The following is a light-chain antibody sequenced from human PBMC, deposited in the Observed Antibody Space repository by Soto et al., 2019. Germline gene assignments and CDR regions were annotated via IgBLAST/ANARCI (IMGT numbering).Light chain of an antibody. V-gene: IGKV2-28*01. CDR3: MQALQTPLT. CDR2: LGS. Sequence: DLVMTQSPLSLPVTPGEPASISCRSSQSLLHSSGYSYLNWYLQKPGQSPQLLIYLGSNRASGVPDRFSGSGSGTDFILKISRVEAEDVGVYYCMQALQTPLTFGGGTKVEIK. CDR1: QSLLHSSGYSY. J-gene: IGKJ4*01.